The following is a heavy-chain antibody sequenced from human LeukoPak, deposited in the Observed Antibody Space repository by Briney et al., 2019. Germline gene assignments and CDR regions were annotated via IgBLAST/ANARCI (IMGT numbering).Heavy chain of an antibody. V-gene: IGHV4-4*07. CDR3: ARGGKATVVTM. Sequence: TSETLSLTCTVSGGSINSYYWSWIRQPAGKGREWIGRIYSSGSTNYNPSLKSRVSMSVDTSKNQFSLKLTSVTAADTAVYYCARGGKATVVTMWGQGILVTVSS. J-gene: IGHJ4*02. D-gene: IGHD4-23*01. CDR2: IYSSGST. CDR1: GGSINSYY.